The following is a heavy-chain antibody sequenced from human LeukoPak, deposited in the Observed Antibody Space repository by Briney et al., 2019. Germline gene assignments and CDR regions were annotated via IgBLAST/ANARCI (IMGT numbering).Heavy chain of an antibody. CDR3: ARDAGDYGSLSFDP. D-gene: IGHD4-17*01. CDR1: GGSISSGGYS. V-gene: IGHV4-30-2*01. CDR2: IYHSGST. J-gene: IGHJ5*02. Sequence: MSSETLSLTCTVSGGSISSGGYSWSWIRQPPGKGLEWIGYIYHSGSTYYNPSLKSRVTISVDRSKNQFSLKLSSVTAADTAVYYCARDAGDYGSLSFDPWGQGTLVTVSS.